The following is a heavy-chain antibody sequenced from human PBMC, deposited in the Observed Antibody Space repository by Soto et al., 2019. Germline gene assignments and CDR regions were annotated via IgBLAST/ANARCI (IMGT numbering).Heavy chain of an antibody. Sequence: QVQVVESGGGVVQPGTSLRLSHAASGFTFNNYGMHWVRQAPGKGLEWVAVIWYDASHKYYADSVKGRFTISRDNSKNTLYLQMSSLRGEDTAVYYCARDKTFGGTIGSAFDSWGQGTLVTVSS. D-gene: IGHD3-16*01. CDR1: GFTFNNYG. CDR2: IWYDASHK. V-gene: IGHV3-33*01. J-gene: IGHJ4*02. CDR3: ARDKTFGGTIGSAFDS.